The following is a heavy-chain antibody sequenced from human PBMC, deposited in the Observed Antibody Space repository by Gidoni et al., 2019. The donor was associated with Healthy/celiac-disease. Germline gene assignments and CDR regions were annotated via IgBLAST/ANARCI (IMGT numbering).Heavy chain of an antibody. Sequence: EVQLVESGGGLVKPGGSLRLSCAASGFPFRSYSMNWVRQAPGKGLEWVSSISSSSSSIYYADSVKGRFTISRDNAKNSLYLQMNSLRAEDTAVYYCARDGAAAGAFDYWGQGTLVTVSS. CDR1: GFPFRSYS. CDR2: ISSSSSSI. V-gene: IGHV3-21*01. J-gene: IGHJ4*02. D-gene: IGHD6-13*01. CDR3: ARDGAAAGAFDY.